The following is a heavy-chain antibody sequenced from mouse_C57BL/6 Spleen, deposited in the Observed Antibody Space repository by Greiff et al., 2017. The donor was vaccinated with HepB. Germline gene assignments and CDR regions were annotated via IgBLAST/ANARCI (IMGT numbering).Heavy chain of an antibody. D-gene: IGHD2-4*01. J-gene: IGHJ2*01. CDR1: GFTFSDYG. CDR2: ISSGSSTI. V-gene: IGHV5-17*01. Sequence: DVMLVESGGGLVKPGGSLKLSCAASGFTFSDYGMHWVRQAPEKGLEWVAYISSGSSTIYYADTVKGRFTISRDNAKNTLFLQMTSLRSEDTAMYYCASGGDDYYFDYWGQGTTLTVSS. CDR3: ASGGDDYYFDY.